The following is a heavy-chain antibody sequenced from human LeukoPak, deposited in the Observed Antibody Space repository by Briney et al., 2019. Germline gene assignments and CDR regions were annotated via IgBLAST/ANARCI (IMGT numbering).Heavy chain of an antibody. CDR1: GFTFSRYW. J-gene: IGHJ4*02. CDR3: ARGARGSRFDY. D-gene: IGHD3-16*01. V-gene: IGHV3-7*01. Sequence: QPGGSLRLSCAASGFTFSRYWMSWVRQAPGKGLEWVANIKQDGSEKDYVDSVKGRFTISRDNAKNSLYLQMNSLTAEDTAVYYCARGARGSRFDYWGQGTLVTVSS. CDR2: IKQDGSEK.